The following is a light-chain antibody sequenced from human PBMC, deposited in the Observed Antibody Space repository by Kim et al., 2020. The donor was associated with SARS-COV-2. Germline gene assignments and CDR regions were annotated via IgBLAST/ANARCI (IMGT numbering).Light chain of an antibody. Sequence: QSALTQPASVSGSPGQSITISCTVTSSDVGGYNYVSWYQQHPGKAPKLMIYDVSKRPSGVSNRFSGSKSGNTASLTISGLQAEDEADYYCNSYTSSSTWVFGGGTQLTVL. V-gene: IGLV2-14*01. J-gene: IGLJ3*02. CDR2: DVS. CDR3: NSYTSSSTWV. CDR1: SSDVGGYNY.